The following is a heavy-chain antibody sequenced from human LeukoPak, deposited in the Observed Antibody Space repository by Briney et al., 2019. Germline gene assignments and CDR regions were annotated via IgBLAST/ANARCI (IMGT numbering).Heavy chain of an antibody. CDR3: AKDRYSYAFEYFES. D-gene: IGHD3-16*01. CDR2: IYSGGST. J-gene: IGHJ4*02. CDR1: GFTASSNY. V-gene: IGHV3-53*05. Sequence: GGSLRLSCAASGFTASSNYMSWVRQAPGKGLEWVSVIYSGGSTYYADSVKGRFTISRDNSKNTLSLQVSSLRAEDTAVYYCAKDRYSYAFEYFESWGQGTLVTVSS.